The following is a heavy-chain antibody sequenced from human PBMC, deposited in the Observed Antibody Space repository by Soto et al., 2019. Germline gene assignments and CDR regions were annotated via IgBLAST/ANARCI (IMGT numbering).Heavy chain of an antibody. V-gene: IGHV3-30-3*01. Sequence: QVQLVESGGGVVQPGRSLRLSCAASGFSFSISPMHWVRQAPGKGPEWVALISYDGTNKFYADSVKGRFTISRDNSKSTGYLQVDSLRPEDAAVYYCARDPKTSGGQHWAFNYFDSWGQGTLVTVSS. D-gene: IGHD7-27*01. CDR3: ARDPKTSGGQHWAFNYFDS. CDR2: ISYDGTNK. J-gene: IGHJ4*02. CDR1: GFSFSISP.